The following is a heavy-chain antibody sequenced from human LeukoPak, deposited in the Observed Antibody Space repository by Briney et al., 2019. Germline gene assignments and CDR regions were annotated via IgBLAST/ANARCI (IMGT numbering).Heavy chain of an antibody. J-gene: IGHJ6*02. Sequence: SGGSLRLSCAASGFTFSSYEMYWVRQAPGKGLECVSYISSSGSTIYYADSVKGRFTISRDNAKNSLYLQMNSLRAEDTAVYYCARDDNSYYYAMDVWGQGTTVTVSS. D-gene: IGHD3-22*01. CDR3: ARDDNSYYYAMDV. CDR2: ISSSGSTI. V-gene: IGHV3-48*03. CDR1: GFTFSSYE.